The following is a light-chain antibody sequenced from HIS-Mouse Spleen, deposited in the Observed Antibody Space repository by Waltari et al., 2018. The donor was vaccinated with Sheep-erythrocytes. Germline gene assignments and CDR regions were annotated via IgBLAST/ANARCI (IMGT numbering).Light chain of an antibody. Sequence: QSVLTQPPSASGTPGQRVTISCSGSSSNIGSNTVNWYQQLPGTAPKLLIYRNTQRPSGVPDRVSGSKSGTSASLAISGLQSEDEADYYCAAWDDSLNGVVFGGGTKLTVL. CDR2: RNT. J-gene: IGLJ2*01. CDR3: AAWDDSLNGVV. V-gene: IGLV1-44*01. CDR1: SSNIGSNT.